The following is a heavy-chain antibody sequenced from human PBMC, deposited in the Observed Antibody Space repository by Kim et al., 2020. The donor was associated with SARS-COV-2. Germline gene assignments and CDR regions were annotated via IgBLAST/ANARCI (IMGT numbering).Heavy chain of an antibody. D-gene: IGHD6-13*01. CDR1: GDSVSSNSAA. CDR3: ARSIAAAGTVEDWFDP. J-gene: IGHJ5*02. CDR2: TYYRSKWYN. Sequence: SQTLSLPCAISGDSVSSNSAAWNWIRQSPSRGLEWLGRTYYRSKWYNDSAVSVKSRITINPDTSKNQFSLQLNSVTPEDTAVYYCARSIAAAGTVEDWFDPWGQGTLVTVSS. V-gene: IGHV6-1*01.